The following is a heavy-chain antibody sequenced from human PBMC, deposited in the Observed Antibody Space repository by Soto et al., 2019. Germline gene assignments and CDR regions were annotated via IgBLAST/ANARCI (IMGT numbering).Heavy chain of an antibody. V-gene: IGHV1-69*13. CDR1: GGTFSSYA. CDR2: VIPIFGTA. CDR3: ARPTRYYYDSSGQSAWFDP. Sequence: SVKVSCKASGGTFSSYAISWVRQAPGQGLEWMGGVIPIFGTANYAQKFQGRVTITADESTSTAYMELSSLRSEDTAVYYCARPTRYYYDSSGQSAWFDPWGQGTLVTVSS. J-gene: IGHJ5*02. D-gene: IGHD3-22*01.